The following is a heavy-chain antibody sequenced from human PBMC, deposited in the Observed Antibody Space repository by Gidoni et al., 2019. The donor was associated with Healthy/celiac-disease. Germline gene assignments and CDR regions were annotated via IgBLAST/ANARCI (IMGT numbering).Heavy chain of an antibody. D-gene: IGHD2-2*01. V-gene: IGHV3-23*01. CDR1: GFTFSSYA. Sequence: EVQLLESGGGLVQPGGSLRLSCAASGFTFSSYARSWVRQAPGKGLEWVSAISGSGGSTYYADSVKGRFTISRDNSKNTLYLQMNSLRAEDTAVYYCAKVVVVVPAAIGLPNYWGQGTLVTVSS. CDR3: AKVVVVVPAAIGLPNY. CDR2: ISGSGGST. J-gene: IGHJ4*02.